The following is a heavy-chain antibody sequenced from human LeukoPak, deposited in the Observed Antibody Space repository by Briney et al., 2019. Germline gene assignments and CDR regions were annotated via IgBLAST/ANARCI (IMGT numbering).Heavy chain of an antibody. D-gene: IGHD1-14*01. CDR3: ASDRNHAFDY. V-gene: IGHV3-48*02. CDR2: ISSSSDNI. J-gene: IGHJ4*02. CDR1: GFPSSSYS. Sequence: GGSLRLSCVASGFPSSSYSMNWVRQAPGKGLECVSYISSSSDNIYYVDSVKGRFTISRDNARNSLYLQMDSLRHDDTAVYYCASDRNHAFDYWGQGSLVTVSS.